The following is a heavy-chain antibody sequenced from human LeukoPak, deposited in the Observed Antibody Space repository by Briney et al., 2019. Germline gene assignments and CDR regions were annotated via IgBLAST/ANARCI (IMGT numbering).Heavy chain of an antibody. V-gene: IGHV1-69*04. Sequence: SVKVSCKTSGGSFSNYAITWVRQAPGQGLEWMGRIIPMRDKTNYAQNFQDRVTITADKSTTTVYMEVNSLISEDMAVYFCARGPYDGAYYSDSWGQGTLVTVSS. CDR1: GGSFSNYA. CDR2: IIPMRDKT. CDR3: ARGPYDGAYYSDS. D-gene: IGHD3-16*01. J-gene: IGHJ4*02.